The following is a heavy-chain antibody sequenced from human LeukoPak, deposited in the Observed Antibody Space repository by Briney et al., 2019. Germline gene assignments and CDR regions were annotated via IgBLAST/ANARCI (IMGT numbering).Heavy chain of an antibody. CDR2: ARNKAESYKI. V-gene: IGHV3-72*01. CDR1: GFTFSDHY. CDR3: ARESSIFWVVARSYMDV. Sequence: GGSLRLSCVASGFTFSDHYIDWVRQAPGKGLEWVGRARNKAESYKIEYAASVKGRFTISRDYSKNSVHLQMNSLKTEDTAVYYCARESSIFWVVARSYMDVWGKGTTVTVSS. D-gene: IGHD3-3*01. J-gene: IGHJ6*03.